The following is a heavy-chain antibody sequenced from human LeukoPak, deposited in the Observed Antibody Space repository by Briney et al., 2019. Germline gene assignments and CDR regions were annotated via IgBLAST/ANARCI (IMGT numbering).Heavy chain of an antibody. J-gene: IGHJ4*02. CDR1: GFNFGGYG. CDR3: ARDGTRWLQPDRGYDY. Sequence: GGSLRLSCAASGFNFGGYGMHWVRQAPGKGLEWVAFIRYDGSNKYYADSVKGRFTISRDDSKSTLQMNSLRAEDTAVYYCARDGTRWLQPDRGYDYWGQGTLVTVSS. V-gene: IGHV3-30*02. CDR2: IRYDGSNK. D-gene: IGHD5-24*01.